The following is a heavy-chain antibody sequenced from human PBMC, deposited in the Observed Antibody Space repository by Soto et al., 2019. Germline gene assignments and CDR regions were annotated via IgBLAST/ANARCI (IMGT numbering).Heavy chain of an antibody. D-gene: IGHD6-19*01. CDR1: GFTFSDYA. Sequence: VQLVESGGGVVQPGRSLRLSCAASGFTFSDYAMHWVRQAPGKGLEWVAVVSHDGRNTHYADSVKGRFTISRDSSKNTVSLEMTSRRAGDTAVYYCAKGGRQWLVTSDVNYWGQGALVTVSS. CDR2: VSHDGRNT. J-gene: IGHJ4*02. V-gene: IGHV3-30*18. CDR3: AKGGRQWLVTSDVNY.